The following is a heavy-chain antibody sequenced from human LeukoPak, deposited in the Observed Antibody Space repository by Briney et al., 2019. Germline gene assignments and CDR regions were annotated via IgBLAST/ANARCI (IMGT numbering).Heavy chain of an antibody. CDR3: ARVDTAMVLDY. J-gene: IGHJ4*02. CDR1: GFTFSSYD. V-gene: IGHV3-13*01. D-gene: IGHD5-18*01. CDR2: IGTAGDT. Sequence: SGGSLRLSCAASGFTFSSYDMHWVRQATGKGLKWVSAIGTAGDTYYPGSVKGRFTISRENAKNSLYLQMNSLRAEDTAVYYCARVDTAMVLDYWGQGTLVTVSS.